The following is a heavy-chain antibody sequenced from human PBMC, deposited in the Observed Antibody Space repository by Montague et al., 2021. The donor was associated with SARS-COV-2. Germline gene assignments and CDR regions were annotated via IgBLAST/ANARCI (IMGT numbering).Heavy chain of an antibody. Sequence: SETLSLTCTVTGGPISGSSDYWGWIRQSPGKGLEWIASADYSGNTYYSPSLKSRLTISVDTSKNQFSLKLNSVTAADTALHYCARREYSYGWGDWGQGTLVTVSS. CDR3: ARREYSYGWGD. D-gene: IGHD5-18*01. J-gene: IGHJ4*02. V-gene: IGHV4-39*01. CDR2: ADYSGNT. CDR1: GGPISGSSDY.